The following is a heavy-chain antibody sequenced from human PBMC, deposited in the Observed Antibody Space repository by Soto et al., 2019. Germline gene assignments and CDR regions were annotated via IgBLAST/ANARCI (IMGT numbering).Heavy chain of an antibody. CDR2: ISSSSSTI. Sequence: PGGSLRLSCAASGFTFSSYSMNWVRQAPGKGLEWVSYISSSSSTIYYADSVKGRFTISRDNAKNSLYLQMNSLRDEDTAVYYCASSRGEMATTYFDYWGQGTLVTVSS. D-gene: IGHD3-10*01. J-gene: IGHJ4*02. V-gene: IGHV3-48*02. CDR1: GFTFSSYS. CDR3: ASSRGEMATTYFDY.